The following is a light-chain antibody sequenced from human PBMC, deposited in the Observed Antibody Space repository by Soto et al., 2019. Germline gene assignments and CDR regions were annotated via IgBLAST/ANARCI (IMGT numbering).Light chain of an antibody. CDR1: SRDVGCYNH. V-gene: IGLV2-14*01. Sequence: QSALTQPASVSGSPGQSITIPCTGTSRDVGCYNHVSWYQLHPGKAPKLMVYEVNNRPSGVSHRFSGSKSGNTASLTISGLQAEDEADYYCSSFASTYTYVFGTGTKVTVL. J-gene: IGLJ1*01. CDR2: EVN. CDR3: SSFASTYTYV.